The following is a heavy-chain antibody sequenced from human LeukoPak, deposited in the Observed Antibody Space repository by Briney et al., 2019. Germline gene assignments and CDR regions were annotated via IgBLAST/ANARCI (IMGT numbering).Heavy chain of an antibody. CDR1: GDSISSSTYS. D-gene: IGHD5-18*01. CDR2: IFYSGNT. CDR3: AKCGDTPMVTG. Sequence: SETLSLTCTVSGDSISSSTYSWGWIRQPPGKGLEWIGTIFYSGNTYYNPSLKNRVTISVDTSKSQFSLKLSSVTAADTAVYFCAKCGDTPMVTGWGQGTLVTVSS. V-gene: IGHV4-39*07. J-gene: IGHJ4*02.